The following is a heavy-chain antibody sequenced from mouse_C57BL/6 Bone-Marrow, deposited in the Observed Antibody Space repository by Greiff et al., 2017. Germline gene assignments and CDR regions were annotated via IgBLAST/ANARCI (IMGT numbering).Heavy chain of an antibody. J-gene: IGHJ4*01. Sequence: VQLQQSGAELMKPGASVKLSCKATGYTFTGYWIEWVKQRPGHGLEWIGEILPGSGSTNYHEKFKGKATFTADTSSNTAYMQLSSLTTEDSAIYYCARGEIYYGLYYYAMDYWGQGTSVTVSS. D-gene: IGHD2-2*01. CDR3: ARGEIYYGLYYYAMDY. V-gene: IGHV1-9*01. CDR2: ILPGSGST. CDR1: GYTFTGYW.